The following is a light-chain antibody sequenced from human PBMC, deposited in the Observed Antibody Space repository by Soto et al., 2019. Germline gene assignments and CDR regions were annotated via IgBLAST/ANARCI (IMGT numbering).Light chain of an antibody. CDR3: LQHNSYPLT. V-gene: IGKV1-17*01. Sequence: IQLTQSPSSLSASVGYRVTITCRASQSISSYLNWYQQKPGKAPKLLIYAASSLQSGVPSRFSGSGSGTEFTLTISSLQPEDFATYYCLQHNSYPLTFGGGTKVDIK. CDR1: QSISSY. CDR2: AAS. J-gene: IGKJ4*01.